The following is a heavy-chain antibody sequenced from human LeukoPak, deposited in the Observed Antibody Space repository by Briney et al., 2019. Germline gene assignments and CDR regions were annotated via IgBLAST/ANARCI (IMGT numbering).Heavy chain of an antibody. D-gene: IGHD2-2*01. CDR1: GYTFTSYD. CDR3: ARGKRSVVPAARLRSLHYFDY. CDR2: MNPNSGNT. V-gene: IGHV1-8*03. Sequence: ASVKVSCKASGYTFTSYDINWVRQATGQGLEWIGWMNPNSGNTGYAQKFQGRVTITRNTSISTAYMELSSLRSEDTAVYYCARGKRSVVPAARLRSLHYFDYWGQGTLVTVSS. J-gene: IGHJ4*02.